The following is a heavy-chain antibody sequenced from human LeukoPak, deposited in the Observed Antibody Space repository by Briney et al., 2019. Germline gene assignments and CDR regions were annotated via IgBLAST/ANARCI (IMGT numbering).Heavy chain of an antibody. D-gene: IGHD1-26*01. V-gene: IGHV1-2*02. J-gene: IGHJ6*02. CDR3: ARDTGSYYSAGMDV. Sequence: GASVKVSCKASGYTFTGYYMHWVRQAPGQGLEWMGWINPNSGGTNYAQKFQGRVTLTTDTSTSTAYMELRSLRSDDTAIYYCARDTGSYYSAGMDVWGQGTTVTVSS. CDR1: GYTFTGYY. CDR2: INPNSGGT.